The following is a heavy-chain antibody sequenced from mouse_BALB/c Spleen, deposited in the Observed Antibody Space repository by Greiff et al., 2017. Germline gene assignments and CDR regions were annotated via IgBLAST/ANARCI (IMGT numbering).Heavy chain of an antibody. CDR2: ISHKANGYTT. J-gene: IGHJ4*01. Sequence: EVQGVESGGGLVQPGGSLRLSCATSGFTFTDYYMSWVRQPPGKALEWLGFISHKANGYTTEYSASVKGRFTISRDNTQIILYLQLNTLGAEDSATYYCARDKRDYWGQGTSVTVSS. CDR3: ARDKRDY. V-gene: IGHV7-3*02. CDR1: GFTFTDYY.